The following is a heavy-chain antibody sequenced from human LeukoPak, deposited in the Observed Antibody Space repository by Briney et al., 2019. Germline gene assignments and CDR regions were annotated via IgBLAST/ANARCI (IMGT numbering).Heavy chain of an antibody. CDR3: ARAARIAAHLYYYYGMDV. J-gene: IGHJ6*02. Sequence: PGGSLGLSCAASGFTFSSYGMHWVRQAPGKGLEWVAVIWYDGSNKYYADSVKGRFTISRDNSKNTLYLQMNSLRAEDTAVYYCARAARIAAHLYYYYGMDVWGQGTTVTVSS. CDR1: GFTFSSYG. D-gene: IGHD6-6*01. V-gene: IGHV3-33*01. CDR2: IWYDGSNK.